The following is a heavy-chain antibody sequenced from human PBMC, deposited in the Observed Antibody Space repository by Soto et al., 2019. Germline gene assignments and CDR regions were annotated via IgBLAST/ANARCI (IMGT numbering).Heavy chain of an antibody. J-gene: IGHJ6*02. CDR1: GFTFSNYA. D-gene: IGHD6-6*01. CDR3: ARDPRTARASAMDV. V-gene: IGHV3-64*04. CDR2: ISSNGDT. Sequence: HPGGSLRLSCSASGFTFSNYAIHWVRQAPGKGLEYVSAISSNGDTYYADSVKGRFTISRDNSKNTLYLQMTSLRAEDTAVYYCARDPRTARASAMDVWGQGTTVTVSS.